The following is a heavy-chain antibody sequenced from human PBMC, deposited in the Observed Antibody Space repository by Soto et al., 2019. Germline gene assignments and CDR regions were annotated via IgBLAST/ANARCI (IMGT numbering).Heavy chain of an antibody. V-gene: IGHV1-2*02. Sequence: ASVKVSCKASGYTFAGYYMHWVRQAPGQGLEWMGWINPNSGGTNYAQKFQGRVTMTRDTSISTAYMELSRLRSDDTAVYYCAREGVAAAGTIDYWGQGTLVTVSS. J-gene: IGHJ4*02. D-gene: IGHD6-13*01. CDR3: AREGVAAAGTIDY. CDR2: INPNSGGT. CDR1: GYTFAGYY.